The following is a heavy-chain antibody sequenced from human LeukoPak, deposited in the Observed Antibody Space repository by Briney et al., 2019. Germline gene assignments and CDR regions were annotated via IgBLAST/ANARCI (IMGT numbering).Heavy chain of an antibody. CDR2: IYYSGST. D-gene: IGHD5-18*01. V-gene: IGHV4-39*07. J-gene: IGHJ3*02. Sequence: SETLSLTCTVSGGSISSSSYYWGWICQPPGKGLEWIGSIYYSGSTYYNPSLKSRVTISVDTSMNQFSLKLSSVTAADTAVYYCARDGLWIQNAFDIWGQGTMVTVSS. CDR1: GGSISSSSYY. CDR3: ARDGLWIQNAFDI.